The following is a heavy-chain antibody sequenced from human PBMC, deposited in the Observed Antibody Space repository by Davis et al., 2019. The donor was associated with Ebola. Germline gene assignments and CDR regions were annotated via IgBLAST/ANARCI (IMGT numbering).Heavy chain of an antibody. CDR3: ARDWVPFGILSLSGGFDV. V-gene: IGHV1-18*01. CDR1: GYTYTHHG. J-gene: IGHJ4*02. CDR2: ISGYNART. D-gene: IGHD3-16*01. Sequence: ASVNVSCKTSGYTYTHHGVAWVRQAPGQGLEWMGWISGYNARTLYAQKFQGRLTLTTETSTSTAYMELRSLRSDDTAVYYCARDWVPFGILSLSGGFDVWGQGTLVTVSS.